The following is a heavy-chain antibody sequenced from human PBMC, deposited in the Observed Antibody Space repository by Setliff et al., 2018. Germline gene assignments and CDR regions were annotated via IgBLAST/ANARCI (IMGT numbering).Heavy chain of an antibody. CDR2: IWDDGGNK. CDR3: ARTCSGSGCYAGLES. V-gene: IGHV3-33*08. D-gene: IGHD2-15*01. Sequence: PGGSLRLSCAASGFTFSSYRMHWVRQAPGKGLEWVAVIWDDGGNKYHADSVKGRFTISRDKSKNTLYLEMNSLRAEDTAVYYCARTCSGSGCYAGLESWGQGTPVTVSS. CDR1: GFTFSSYR. J-gene: IGHJ4*02.